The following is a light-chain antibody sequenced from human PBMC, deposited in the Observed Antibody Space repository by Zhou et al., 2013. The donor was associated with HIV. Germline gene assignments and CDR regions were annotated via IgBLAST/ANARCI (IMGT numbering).Light chain of an antibody. Sequence: DIQMTQSPSSLSASVGDRVTITCRASQIISSYLNWYQQKPGKAPKLLIYAASTLRSGVPSRFSGSGSGTEFTLTISSLQPEDFATYYCQQSYSTLFTFGPGTKVDIK. J-gene: IGKJ3*01. CDR2: AAS. CDR1: QIISSY. CDR3: QQSYSTLFT. V-gene: IGKV1-39*01.